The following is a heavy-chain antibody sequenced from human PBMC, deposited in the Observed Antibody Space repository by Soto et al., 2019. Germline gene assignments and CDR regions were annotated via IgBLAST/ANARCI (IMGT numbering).Heavy chain of an antibody. D-gene: IGHD1-1*01. CDR2: IVSDGSST. J-gene: IGHJ5*02. V-gene: IGHV3-74*01. CDR3: ARDHTNGGFDP. CDR1: GFTFRSYW. Sequence: EVQLVESGGGLVEPGGSLRLSCAASGFTFRSYWMHWVRQAPGKGLVWVSRIVSDGSSTIYADSVKGRFTISRDNAKNTVYLQMNSLRAEDSAVYYCARDHTNGGFDPWGQGALVTVSS.